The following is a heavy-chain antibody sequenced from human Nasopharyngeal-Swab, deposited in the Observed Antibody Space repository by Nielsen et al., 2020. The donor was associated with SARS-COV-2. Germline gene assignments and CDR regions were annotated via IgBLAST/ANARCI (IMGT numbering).Heavy chain of an antibody. D-gene: IGHD6-13*01. CDR3: ARLPMRAASGRGAFDI. V-gene: IGHV5-51*01. Sequence: GESLKISCKASGYNFATYWIGWVRQMPGEGLRWLGIIYPGDSDTRYSPSLQGQVTISADRSITTAYLQWSSLKASDTAMYYCARLPMRAASGRGAFDIWGQGTMVTVSS. CDR1: GYNFATYW. CDR2: IYPGDSDT. J-gene: IGHJ3*02.